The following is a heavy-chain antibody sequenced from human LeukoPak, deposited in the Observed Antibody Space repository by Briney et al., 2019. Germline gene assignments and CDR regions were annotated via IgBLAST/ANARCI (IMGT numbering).Heavy chain of an antibody. V-gene: IGHV3-23*01. CDR1: GFTFSSYA. CDR2: ISGSGGST. D-gene: IGHD6-25*01. Sequence: GGSLRLSCAASGFTFSSYAMSWVRQAPGKGLEWVSAISGSGGSTYYADSVKGRFTISRDNSKNTLYLQMNSLRAEDTAVYYCAKDRAKAAAGVDAFDIWGQGTMVTVSS. CDR3: AKDRAKAAAGVDAFDI. J-gene: IGHJ3*02.